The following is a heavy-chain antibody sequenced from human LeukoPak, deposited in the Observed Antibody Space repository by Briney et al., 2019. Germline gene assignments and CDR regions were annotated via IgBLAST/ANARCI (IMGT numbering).Heavy chain of an antibody. Sequence: SESLSLTCAVYGGSFSGYYWSWIRQPPGKGLEWIGEINHSGSTNYNPSLKSRVTISVDTSKNQFSLKLSSVTAADTAVYYCARRKYSSSSGHFDYWGQGTLVTVSS. V-gene: IGHV4-34*01. CDR3: ARRKYSSSSGHFDY. CDR1: GGSFSGYY. J-gene: IGHJ4*02. CDR2: INHSGST. D-gene: IGHD6-6*01.